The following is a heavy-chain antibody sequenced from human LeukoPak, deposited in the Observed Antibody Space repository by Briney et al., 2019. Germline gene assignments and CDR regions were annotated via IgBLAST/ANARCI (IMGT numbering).Heavy chain of an antibody. V-gene: IGHV3-9*01. CDR1: GFTFDDYA. D-gene: IGHD2-15*01. CDR3: AKSSYCSGGSCYSFDY. J-gene: IGHJ4*02. Sequence: QPGRSLRLSCAASGFTFDDYAMHWVRQAPGKGLEWVSGISWNSGSIGYADSVKGRFTISRDNAKNSLYLQMNSLRAEDTALYYCAKSSYCSGGSCYSFDYWGQGTLVTVSS. CDR2: ISWNSGSI.